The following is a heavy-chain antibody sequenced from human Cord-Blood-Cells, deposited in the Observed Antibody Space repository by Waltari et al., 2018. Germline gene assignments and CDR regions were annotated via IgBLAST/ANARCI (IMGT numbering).Heavy chain of an antibody. Sequence: QLQLQESGPGLVKPSETLSLTCTVSGGSISSSSYYWGWIRQPPGKGLEWSGSIYYSGSTYYNPSLKSRVTISVDTSKNQFSLKLSSVTAADTAVYYCARQGGYYGSGSYYDYWGQGTLVTVSS. CDR1: GGSISSSSYY. D-gene: IGHD3-10*01. J-gene: IGHJ4*02. CDR2: IYYSGST. CDR3: ARQGGYYGSGSYYDY. V-gene: IGHV4-39*01.